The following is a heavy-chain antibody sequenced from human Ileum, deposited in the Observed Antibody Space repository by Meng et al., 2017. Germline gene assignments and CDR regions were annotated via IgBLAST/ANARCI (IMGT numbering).Heavy chain of an antibody. CDR1: GGSVSTSDYQ. J-gene: IGHJ4*02. Sequence: QVHLREAGPGLVRPSEPLSLICTVSGGSVSTSDYQWGWIRQPPGKGLEWIGYAGTNYNPSLKSRVTISVDTSKRQFSLKLTSVTAADTAVYYCARDHWGSLDYWGQGSLVTVSS. CDR3: ARDHWGSLDY. D-gene: IGHD7-27*01. CDR2: AGT. V-gene: IGHV4-61*08.